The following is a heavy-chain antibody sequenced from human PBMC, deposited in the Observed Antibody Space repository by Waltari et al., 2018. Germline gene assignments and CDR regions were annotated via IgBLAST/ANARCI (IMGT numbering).Heavy chain of an antibody. V-gene: IGHV4-39*01. CDR1: GGSISSSSYY. J-gene: IGHJ4*02. Sequence: QLQLQESGPGLVKPSETLSLTCTVSGGSISSSSYYWGWIRQPPGKGLEWIGSIYYSGNTYYNPSLKSRVTISVDTSKNQFSLKLSSVTAADTAVYYCARLDALRYSYGRWGQGTLVTVSS. D-gene: IGHD5-18*01. CDR3: ARLDALRYSYGR. CDR2: IYYSGNT.